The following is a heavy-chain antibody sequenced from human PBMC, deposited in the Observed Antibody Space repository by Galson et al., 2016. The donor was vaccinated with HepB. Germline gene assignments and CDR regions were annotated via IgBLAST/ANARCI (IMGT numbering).Heavy chain of an antibody. CDR2: INDRGDST. CDR1: GFTFSNYA. V-gene: IGHV3-23*01. CDR3: AADYHDTYFDP. Sequence: SLRLSCAASGFTFSNYAMSWVRQAPGKGLEWVSSINDRGDSTYYADSVKGRFTISRDSSKNTLYLQMNSLRAEDTAVYYCAADYHDTYFDPWGQGTLATVSS. J-gene: IGHJ5*02. D-gene: IGHD3-16*02.